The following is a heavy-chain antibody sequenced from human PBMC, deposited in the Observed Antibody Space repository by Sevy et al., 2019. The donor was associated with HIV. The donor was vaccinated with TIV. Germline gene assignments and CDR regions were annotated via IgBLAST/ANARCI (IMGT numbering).Heavy chain of an antibody. D-gene: IGHD2-15*01. CDR3: AKGDRSFYGIDV. CDR2: ISGSGGNT. V-gene: IGHV3-23*01. Sequence: GGSLRLSCAASGFTFGTYVMNWVRQAPGKGLEWVSGISGSGGNTYYADSVKGRITISRDNSKKTVYLQMNSLRAEDTAVYYCAKGDRSFYGIDVWGQGTTVTVSS. J-gene: IGHJ6*02. CDR1: GFTFGTYV.